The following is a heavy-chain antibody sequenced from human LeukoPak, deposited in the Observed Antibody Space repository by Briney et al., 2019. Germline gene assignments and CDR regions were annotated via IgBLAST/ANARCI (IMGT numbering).Heavy chain of an antibody. CDR3: ARGGGHSLDY. V-gene: IGHV3-11*06. CDR1: GFTFSDFY. J-gene: IGHJ4*02. D-gene: IGHD2-15*01. CDR2: ISQSGSDT. Sequence: GGSLRLSCAASGFTFSDFYMTWIRQAPGKGLEWVSHISQSGSDTDYADSVKGRFTISRDNAKNSLYLQMNSLRAEDTAVYYCARGGGHSLDYWGQGTLVTVSS.